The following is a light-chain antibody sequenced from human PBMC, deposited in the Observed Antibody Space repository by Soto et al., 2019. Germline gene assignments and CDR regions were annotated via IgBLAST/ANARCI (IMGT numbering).Light chain of an antibody. CDR2: DAS. CDR3: QQRSNWPPVT. V-gene: IGKV3-11*01. CDR1: QSVSSY. J-gene: IGKJ4*01. Sequence: EIVLTQSPATLSLSPGERATLSCRASQSVSSYLAWYQQKPGQAPGLLIYDASNRATGIPARFSGSGSGTDFTLTISSLEPEDFAVYYCQQRSNWPPVTFGGGTRWIS.